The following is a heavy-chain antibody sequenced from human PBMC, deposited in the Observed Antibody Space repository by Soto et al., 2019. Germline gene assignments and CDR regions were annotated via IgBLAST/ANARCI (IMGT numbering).Heavy chain of an antibody. D-gene: IGHD3-10*02. Sequence: QITLKESGPTLVKPTQTLTLTCTFSGFSLSTSGVGVGWIRQPPGKALEWLGFIYWDEDKRYSPSLKRRLTITKDTSKSQVVITMTNMDPVDTATYYCAHVFTSLAPFDSWGQGTLVTVSA. CDR3: AHVFTSLAPFDS. V-gene: IGHV2-5*02. J-gene: IGHJ4*02. CDR2: IYWDEDK. CDR1: GFSLSTSGVG.